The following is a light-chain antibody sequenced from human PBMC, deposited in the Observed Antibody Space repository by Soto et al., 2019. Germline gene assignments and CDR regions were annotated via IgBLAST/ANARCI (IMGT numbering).Light chain of an antibody. V-gene: IGKV1-6*01. CDR1: QGISSY. CDR3: LQDHDYQWT. CDR2: AAS. Sequence: AIQLTQSPSSLSASVGDRVTITCRASQGISSYLAWYQQKPGKAPKLLIYAASDLQAEVPSRFSGSGSGTDFTLTISSLQAEDFATYYCLQDHDYQWTFGQGTKLEIK. J-gene: IGKJ2*02.